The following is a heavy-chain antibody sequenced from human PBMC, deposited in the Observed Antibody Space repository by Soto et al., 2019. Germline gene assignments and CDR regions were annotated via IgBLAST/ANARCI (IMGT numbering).Heavy chain of an antibody. CDR2: IYSGGST. D-gene: IGHD6-13*01. CDR3: ARDKQLDYYYGMDV. CDR1: GFTVSSNY. Sequence: GGSLRLSCAASGFTVSSNYMSWVRQAPGKGLEWVSVIYSGGSTYYADSVKGRFTISRDNSNNTLYLQMNSLRAEDTAVYYCARDKQLDYYYGMDVWGQGTTVTVSS. V-gene: IGHV3-53*01. J-gene: IGHJ6*02.